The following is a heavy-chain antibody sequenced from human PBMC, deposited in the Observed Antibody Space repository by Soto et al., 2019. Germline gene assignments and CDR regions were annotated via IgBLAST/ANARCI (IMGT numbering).Heavy chain of an antibody. Sequence: PSETLSLTCTVSGGSVSSGSYYWSWIRQPPGKGLEWIGYIYYSGSTNYNPSLKSRVTISVDTSKNQFSLKLSSVTAADTAVYYCAKSIEMATIDYWGQGTLVTVSS. J-gene: IGHJ4*02. CDR3: AKSIEMATIDY. V-gene: IGHV4-61*01. D-gene: IGHD6-6*01. CDR2: IYYSGST. CDR1: GGSVSSGSYY.